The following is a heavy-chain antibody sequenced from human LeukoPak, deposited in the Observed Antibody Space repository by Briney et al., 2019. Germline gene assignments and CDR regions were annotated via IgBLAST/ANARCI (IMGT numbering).Heavy chain of an antibody. Sequence: GGSLRLSCVASGFTFSSYWMSWVRQPPGKGLKWVANIKHDGSEAYYVASVKGRFTISKDNARNSVFLQMNSLSTEDTARYYCLKGRGGYVKHKTFYYWCQGTLVTVSS. D-gene: IGHD5-12*01. CDR2: IKHDGSEA. CDR1: GFTFSSYW. V-gene: IGHV3-7*01. J-gene: IGHJ4*02. CDR3: LKGRGGYVKHKTFYY.